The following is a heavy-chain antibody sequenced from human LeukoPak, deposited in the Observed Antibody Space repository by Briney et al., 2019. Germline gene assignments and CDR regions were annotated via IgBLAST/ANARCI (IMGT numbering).Heavy chain of an antibody. V-gene: IGHV3-11*01. J-gene: IGHJ5*02. D-gene: IGHD4-17*01. Sequence: GGSLRLSCAASGFTFSDYYMSWIRQAPGKGLEWVSHITSSGSTIYYADSVKGRSTISRDNAKNSLYLQMNSLRAEDTAVYYCAREYGAPYNWFDPWGQGTLVTVSS. CDR1: GFTFSDYY. CDR3: AREYGAPYNWFDP. CDR2: ITSSGSTI.